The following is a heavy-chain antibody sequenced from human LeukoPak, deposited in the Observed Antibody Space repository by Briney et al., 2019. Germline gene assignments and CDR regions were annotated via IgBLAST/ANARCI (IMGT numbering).Heavy chain of an antibody. CDR3: ARQVGEEYFDY. V-gene: IGHV5-10-1*01. CDR2: IDPSASRT. D-gene: IGHD2-2*01. CDR1: GYSFISHW. Sequence: PGESLKISCKGSGYSFISHWLSWVRQVPGKGLEWMGKIDPSASRTNYSPSFQGHVTISADKSISTAYLQWSSLKASDTAMYYCARQVGEEYFDYWGQATLVTVSS. J-gene: IGHJ4*02.